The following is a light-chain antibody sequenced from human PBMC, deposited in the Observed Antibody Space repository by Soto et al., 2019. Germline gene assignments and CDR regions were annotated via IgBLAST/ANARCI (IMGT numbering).Light chain of an antibody. CDR3: QHYLLYWT. J-gene: IGKJ1*01. Sequence: QMTQSPSTLSASVGDRVTITCRASQSISAWLAWYQQNPGKAPKLLIYKASNLESGVPSRFSGSGSGTEFTLTISSLQPDDFATYYCQHYLLYWTFGQGTKVEVK. CDR2: KAS. CDR1: QSISAW. V-gene: IGKV1-5*03.